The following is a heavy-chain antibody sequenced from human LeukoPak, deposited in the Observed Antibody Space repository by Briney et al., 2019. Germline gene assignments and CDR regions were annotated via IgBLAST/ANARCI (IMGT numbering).Heavy chain of an antibody. D-gene: IGHD3-10*01. CDR2: ITYDGSKK. V-gene: IGHV3-30*18. J-gene: IGHJ4*02. CDR1: GFTFSSYG. CDR3: AKDRGHEGLLWFGDPTYYFDY. Sequence: GGSLRLSCAASGFTFSSYGMHWVRQAPGKGLEWVAVITYDGSKKYYADSVKGRFTISRDNSKNTLYLQMNSLRAEDTAVYYCAKDRGHEGLLWFGDPTYYFDYWGQGTLVTVSS.